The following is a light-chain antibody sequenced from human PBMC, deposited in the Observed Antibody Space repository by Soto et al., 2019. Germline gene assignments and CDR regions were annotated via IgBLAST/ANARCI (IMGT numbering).Light chain of an antibody. J-gene: IGKJ5*01. Sequence: EILLTQSPVTLSLSPGQRATLSCRASQSISTYLAWYQVKPGQAPRLLIYDASSRATGVAARFSGSGSGTDFSLTISSLEPEDVAVYYCQQRSQWPPMTFGQGTRLEMK. CDR1: QSISTY. CDR2: DAS. V-gene: IGKV3-11*01. CDR3: QQRSQWPPMT.